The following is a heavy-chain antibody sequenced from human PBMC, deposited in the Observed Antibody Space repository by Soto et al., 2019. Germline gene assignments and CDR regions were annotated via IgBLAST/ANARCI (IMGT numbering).Heavy chain of an antibody. CDR2: ISAYNGNT. V-gene: IGHV1-18*01. D-gene: IGHD3-10*01. CDR1: GYTFTSYG. CDR3: ARGRNMVRGTDYYYYGMDV. Sequence: ASVKVSCKASGYTFTSYGISWVRQAPGQGLEWMGWISAYNGNTNYAQKLQGRATMTTDTSTSTAYMELRSLRSDDTAVYYCARGRNMVRGTDYYYYGMDVWGQGTTVTVSS. J-gene: IGHJ6*02.